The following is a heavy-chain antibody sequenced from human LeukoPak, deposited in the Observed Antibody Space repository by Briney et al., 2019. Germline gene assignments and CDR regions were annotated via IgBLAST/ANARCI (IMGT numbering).Heavy chain of an antibody. Sequence: PSGTLSLTCAVSGGSISSSNWWSWVRQPPGKGLEWIGEIYHSGSTNYNPSLKSRVTISVDKSKNQFSLKLSSVTAADTAVYYCAREPLQDSGGYFTSPDAFDIWGQGTMVTVSS. D-gene: IGHD3-22*01. J-gene: IGHJ3*02. CDR3: AREPLQDSGGYFTSPDAFDI. CDR2: IYHSGST. CDR1: GGSISSSNW. V-gene: IGHV4-4*02.